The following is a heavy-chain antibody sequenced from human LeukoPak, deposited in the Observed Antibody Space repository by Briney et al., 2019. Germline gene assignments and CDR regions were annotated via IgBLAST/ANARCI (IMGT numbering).Heavy chain of an antibody. J-gene: IGHJ4*02. D-gene: IGHD1-26*01. CDR3: ARAPPPYSGSYWGRLRDY. CDR1: GGSFSSSSYY. CDR2: IYYSGST. V-gene: IGHV4-39*07. Sequence: SETLSLTCTVSGGSFSSSSYYWGWIRQPPGKGLEWIGSIYYSGSTYYNPSLKSRVTISVDTSKNQFSLKLSSVTAADTAVYYCARAPPPYSGSYWGRLRDYWGQGTLVTVAS.